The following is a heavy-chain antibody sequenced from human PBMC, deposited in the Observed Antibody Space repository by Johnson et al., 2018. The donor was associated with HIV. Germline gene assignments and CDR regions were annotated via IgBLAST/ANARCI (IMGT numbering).Heavy chain of an antibody. V-gene: IGHV3-64*04. D-gene: IGHD1-14*01. CDR1: GFIFSSYA. J-gene: IGHJ3*02. CDR3: ARGGKRGMAAFDI. Sequence: QVQLVESGGGLVQPGGSLRLSCAASGFIFSSYAMHWVRQAPGKGLQYVSAISSNGGSTYYANSVKGRFTISRDNSKNTLYLQMNSLRTEDTAVYYCARGGKRGMAAFDIWGQGTMVTVSS. CDR2: ISSNGGST.